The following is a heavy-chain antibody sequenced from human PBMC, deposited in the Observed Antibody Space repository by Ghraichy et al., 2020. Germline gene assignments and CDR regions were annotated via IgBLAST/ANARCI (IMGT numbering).Heavy chain of an antibody. CDR3: ARLSAAAFDP. D-gene: IGHD6-13*01. CDR2: IQYPGST. Sequence: SETLSLTCTVSGGSISSYYWSWIRQPPGKGLEWIGYIQYPGSTTYSPSLKSQVTISLDTSKNQFSLKVNSVTAADTAVYYCARLSAAAFDPWGQGILVTVSS. J-gene: IGHJ5*02. V-gene: IGHV4-59*01. CDR1: GGSISSYY.